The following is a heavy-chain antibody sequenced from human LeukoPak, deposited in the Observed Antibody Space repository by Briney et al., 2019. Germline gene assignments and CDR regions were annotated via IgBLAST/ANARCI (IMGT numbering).Heavy chain of an antibody. V-gene: IGHV3-30*02. CDR2: IRSDGINK. D-gene: IGHD3-10*01. CDR3: AKLGKTENHYGSGRFSYYYYMDV. Sequence: GGSRRLSCAASGFTFSNYGMHWVRQAPGKGLEWVAFIRSDGINKYHADSVKGRFTISRDNSKNTLYLQMNSLRAEDTAVYYCAKLGKTENHYGSGRFSYYYYMDVWGKGTTVTISS. CDR1: GFTFSNYG. J-gene: IGHJ6*03.